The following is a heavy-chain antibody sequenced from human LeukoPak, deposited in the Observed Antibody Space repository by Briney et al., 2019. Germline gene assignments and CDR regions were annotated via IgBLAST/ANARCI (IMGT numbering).Heavy chain of an antibody. V-gene: IGHV4-38-2*02. D-gene: IGHD3-16*01. CDR2: IYGSGTT. J-gene: IGHJ4*02. CDR3: ASVGGGSPY. CDR1: GYSISSGHF. Sequence: PSETLSLTCTVPGYSISSGHFWSWIRQPPGKGLEWIGSIYGSGTTYYDPPLRSRVSISADTSKNHFSLELSSVTAADTAVYYCASVGGGSPYWGQGTLVTVSS.